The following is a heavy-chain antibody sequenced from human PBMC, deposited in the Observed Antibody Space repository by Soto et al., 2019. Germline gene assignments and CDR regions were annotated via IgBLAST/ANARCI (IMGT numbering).Heavy chain of an antibody. CDR1: GFTFNTYG. CDR3: AKGQHCSSTSCYFYYYGMDV. J-gene: IGHJ6*02. D-gene: IGHD2-2*01. V-gene: IGHV3-30*18. Sequence: QVQLVESGGGVVQPGRSLRLSCAASGFTFNTYGMHWVRQAPGKGLEWVAVISYDGSNKYYADSVKGRLTISRDNSKNTLYLQMNSLRAEDTAVXYCAKGQHCSSTSCYFYYYGMDVWGQGTTVAVSS. CDR2: ISYDGSNK.